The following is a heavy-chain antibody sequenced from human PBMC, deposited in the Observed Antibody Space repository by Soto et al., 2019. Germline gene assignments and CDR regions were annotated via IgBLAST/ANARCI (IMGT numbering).Heavy chain of an antibody. CDR2: ISYDGSNK. V-gene: IGHV3-30-3*01. Sequence: GGSLRLSCAASGFTFSSYAMHWVRQAPGKGLELVAVISYDGSNKYYADSVKGRFTISRDNSKNTLYLQMNSLRAEDTAVYYCSKALSIAAAGTWPDYWGQGTLVTVSS. J-gene: IGHJ4*02. D-gene: IGHD6-13*01. CDR3: SKALSIAAAGTWPDY. CDR1: GFTFSSYA.